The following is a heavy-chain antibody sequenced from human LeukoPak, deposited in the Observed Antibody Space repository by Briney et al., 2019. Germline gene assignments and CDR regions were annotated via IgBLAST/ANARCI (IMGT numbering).Heavy chain of an antibody. CDR1: GFTFSSYS. CDR2: ISTSGTTI. D-gene: IGHD5-12*01. CDR3: AREMGGYPFDY. Sequence: AGGSLRLSCAASGFTFSSYSMNWVRQAAGTGLEWISYISTSGTTIYYADSVKGRFTISRDNAKNSLYLQMNSLRAEDTAVYYCAREMGGYPFDYWGQGTLVTVSS. V-gene: IGHV3-48*04. J-gene: IGHJ4*02.